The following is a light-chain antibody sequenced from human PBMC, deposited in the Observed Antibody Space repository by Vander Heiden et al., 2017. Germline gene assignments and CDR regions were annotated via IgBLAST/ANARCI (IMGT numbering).Light chain of an antibody. V-gene: IGLV2-11*01. CDR3: CSYAGNYSRYV. CDR1: NSDVGNYNY. J-gene: IGLJ1*01. CDR2: DVN. Sequence: QSVLTQPRLVAESLGQSVTIPCTGTNSDVGNYNYVSWYRHQPGKAPRLLLYDVNERASGVPGRFSGSKSGNTASLTISGLQAEDEADYYCCSYAGNYSRYVFGLGTELTVL.